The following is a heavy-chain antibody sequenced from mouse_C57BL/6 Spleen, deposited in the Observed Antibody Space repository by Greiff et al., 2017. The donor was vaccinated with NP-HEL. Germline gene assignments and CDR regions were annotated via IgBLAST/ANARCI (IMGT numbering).Heavy chain of an antibody. V-gene: IGHV5-4*01. CDR2: ISDGGSYT. CDR1: GFTFSSYA. Sequence: DVKLVESGGGLVKPGGSLKLSCAASGFTFSSYAMSWVRQTPEKRLEWVATISDGGSYTYYPDNVKGRFTISRDNAKNNLYLQMSHLKSEDTAMYYCARDRELGWYFDVWGTGTTVTVSS. D-gene: IGHD4-1*01. CDR3: ARDRELGWYFDV. J-gene: IGHJ1*03.